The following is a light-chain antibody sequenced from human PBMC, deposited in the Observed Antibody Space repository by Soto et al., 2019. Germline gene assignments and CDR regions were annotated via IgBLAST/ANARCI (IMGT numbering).Light chain of an antibody. V-gene: IGKV1-33*01. J-gene: IGKJ4*01. CDR1: QDISNY. CDR3: QQDYNLPRS. Sequence: DIQMTQSPSSLSASVGDRVTITCQASQDISNYLNWYQQKPGKAPKLLIYDASNFETGVPSRFRGSVAGTDFPLTISSLLPEDIATYYCQQDYNLPRSFGGGTKVEIK. CDR2: DAS.